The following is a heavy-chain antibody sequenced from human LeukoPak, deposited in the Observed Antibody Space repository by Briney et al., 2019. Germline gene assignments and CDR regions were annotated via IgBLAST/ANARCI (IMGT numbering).Heavy chain of an antibody. Sequence: ASVKVSCKAFGYTFTSNYMHWVRQAPGQGPEWMGVISPSGGSTTYAQKFQGRVTLTRDMSTSTDYLELSSLRAEDTAVYYCARGHGGVPSSDGAFDIWGQGTMVTVSS. D-gene: IGHD3-10*01. CDR1: GYTFTSNY. CDR3: ARGHGGVPSSDGAFDI. CDR2: ISPSGGST. J-gene: IGHJ3*02. V-gene: IGHV1-46*01.